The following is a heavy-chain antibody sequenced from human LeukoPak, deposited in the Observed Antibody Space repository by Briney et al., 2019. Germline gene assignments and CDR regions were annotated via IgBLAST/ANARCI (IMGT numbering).Heavy chain of an antibody. V-gene: IGHV1-46*01. CDR3: ARENGGEDY. Sequence: ASVNVSCKASGYTFTRYYMHWVRQAPGQGLEWMGMINPSGGDTTYAQKLQGRVAMTRDTSTSTVYMELSSLRSEDTAVYYCARENGGEDYWGQGTLVTVSS. CDR2: INPSGGDT. D-gene: IGHD2-21*01. J-gene: IGHJ4*02. CDR1: GYTFTRYY.